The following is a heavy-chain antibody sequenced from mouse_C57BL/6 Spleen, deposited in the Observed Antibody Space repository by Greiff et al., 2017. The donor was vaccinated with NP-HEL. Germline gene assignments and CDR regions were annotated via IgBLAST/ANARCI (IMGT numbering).Heavy chain of an antibody. J-gene: IGHJ2*01. CDR3: ARSYYDYDLYYCDY. CDR2: IDPSDSET. CDR1: GYTFTSYW. D-gene: IGHD2-4*01. Sequence: QVQLQQPGAELVRPGSSVKLSCKASGYTFTSYWMHWVKQRPIQGLEWIGNIDPSDSETHYNQKFKDKATLTVDKSSSTAYMQLSSLTSEDSAVYYCARSYYDYDLYYCDYWGQGTTLTVSS. V-gene: IGHV1-52*01.